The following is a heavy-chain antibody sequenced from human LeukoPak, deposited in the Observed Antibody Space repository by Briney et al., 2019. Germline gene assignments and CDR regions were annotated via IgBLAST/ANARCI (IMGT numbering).Heavy chain of an antibody. CDR1: GGSFSGYY. J-gene: IGHJ5*02. V-gene: IGHV4-34*01. D-gene: IGHD6-6*01. CDR2: INHSGST. CDR3: ARSGSSSSKTRWFDP. Sequence: PSETLSLTCAVYGGSFSGYYWSWIRQPPGKGLEWIGEINHSGSTNYNPSLKSRVTISVDTSKNQFSLKLSSVTAADTAVYYCARSGSSSSKTRWFDPWGQGTLVTVSS.